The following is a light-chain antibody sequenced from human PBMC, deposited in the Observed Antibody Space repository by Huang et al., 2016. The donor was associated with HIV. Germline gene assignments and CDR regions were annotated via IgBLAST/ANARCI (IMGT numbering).Light chain of an antibody. CDR1: QSVSSSY. V-gene: IGKV3-20*01. J-gene: IGKJ2*01. CDR2: AAS. Sequence: EIVLTQSPGTLSLSLGERATLSCRASQSVSSSYLAWYQQKPGQAPSLLIYAASSRATGIPDRFSGSGSGTDFTLTISRLEPEDFAVYYCQQYAGSPYTFGQGTKLEIK. CDR3: QQYAGSPYT.